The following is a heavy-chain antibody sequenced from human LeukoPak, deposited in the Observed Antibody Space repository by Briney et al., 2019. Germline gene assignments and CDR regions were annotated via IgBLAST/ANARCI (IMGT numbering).Heavy chain of an antibody. D-gene: IGHD6-19*01. Sequence: GGSLRLPCAASGITFSTYWMHWVRQAPGKGLVWVSRINGDGSSTTYADSVEGRFSISRDNAKNTLILQMNSLRAEDTAVYYCARGGSSAWASFDNWGQGTLVTVSS. CDR3: ARGGSSAWASFDN. CDR2: INGDGSST. CDR1: GITFSTYW. V-gene: IGHV3-74*01. J-gene: IGHJ4*02.